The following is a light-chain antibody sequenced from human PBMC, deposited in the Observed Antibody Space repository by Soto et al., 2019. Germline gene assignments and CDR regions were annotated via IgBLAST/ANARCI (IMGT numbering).Light chain of an antibody. CDR1: QSVSSSY. CDR3: QQYDSSPRT. Sequence: EIVLTQSPGTLSLSPGERATLSCRASQSVSSSYLAWYQQKPGQAPRLLIYGASSRATDIPDRFSGSGSGTDFTLIISRLEPEDFAVYYCQQYDSSPRTFGQGTKVDIK. CDR2: GAS. J-gene: IGKJ1*01. V-gene: IGKV3-20*01.